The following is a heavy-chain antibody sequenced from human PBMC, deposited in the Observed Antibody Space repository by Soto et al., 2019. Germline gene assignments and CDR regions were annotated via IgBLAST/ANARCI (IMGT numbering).Heavy chain of an antibody. V-gene: IGHV3-7*01. J-gene: IGHJ3*02. CDR3: ARGDTPMTTGMDSFAI. Sequence: LGGSLRRSCSAAGFTLSRYWMNWVREAAGKGLEWVANIKPDGTEKNYVDSVKGRFTISRDNARKSLYLQMDSLRAEDTAVYFCARGDTPMTTGMDSFAIWGQGTMVTVSS. CDR1: GFTLSRYW. D-gene: IGHD5-18*01. CDR2: IKPDGTEK.